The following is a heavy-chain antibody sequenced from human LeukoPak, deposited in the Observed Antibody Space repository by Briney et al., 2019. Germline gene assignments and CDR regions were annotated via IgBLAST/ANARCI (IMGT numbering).Heavy chain of an antibody. CDR2: INHDGSEK. CDR1: GFTFSTYY. J-gene: IGHJ4*02. V-gene: IGHV3-7*01. D-gene: IGHD6-13*01. Sequence: GGSLRLYCEGSGFTFSTYYMSWVRQAPGKGLEWVANINHDGSEKFYVDSVKGRFTVSRDDAKNSVFLQMNSLRADESAVYYCASGSSTWSTMGLYFDHWGQGALVTVSS. CDR3: ASGSSTWSTMGLYFDH.